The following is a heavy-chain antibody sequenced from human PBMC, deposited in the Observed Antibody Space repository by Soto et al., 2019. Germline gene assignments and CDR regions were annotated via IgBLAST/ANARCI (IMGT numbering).Heavy chain of an antibody. J-gene: IGHJ6*02. CDR3: ARDGLGPTTRSGYYYYYGMDV. CDR1: GYTFTSYD. Sequence: ASVKVSCKASGYTFTSYDINWVRQATGQGLEWMGWMNPNSGNTGYAQKFQGRVTMTRNTSISTACMELSSLRSEDTAVYYCARDGLGPTTRSGYYYYYGMDVWGQGTTVTVSS. CDR2: MNPNSGNT. D-gene: IGHD3-10*01. V-gene: IGHV1-8*01.